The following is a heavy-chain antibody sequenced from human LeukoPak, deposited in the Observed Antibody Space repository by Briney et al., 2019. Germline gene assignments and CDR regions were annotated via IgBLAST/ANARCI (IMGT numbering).Heavy chain of an antibody. CDR1: GGSFSGYS. CDR2: INHSGST. J-gene: IGHJ3*02. D-gene: IGHD3-22*01. CDR3: ASAMIGVPDDAFDT. Sequence: NPSETLSLTCAVYGGSFSGYSWSWIRQPPGEGLEWVGVINHSGSTNYNPYLKSRCPISVDTSKNQFSLKLSSVAAADTDVYYCASAMIGVPDDAFDTWGQGTMVTVSS. V-gene: IGHV4-34*01.